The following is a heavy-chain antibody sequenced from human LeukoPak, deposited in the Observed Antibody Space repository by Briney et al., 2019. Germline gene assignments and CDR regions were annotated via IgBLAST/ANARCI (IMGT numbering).Heavy chain of an antibody. CDR3: ARGYYYDSSGYYPIAHFDY. D-gene: IGHD3-22*01. Sequence: ASVKVSCKASGFTFTSYDINWVRQASGQGLEWMGWMNPNTGDTGYAQKFQGRVTITADESTSTAYMELSSLRSEDTAVYYCARGYYYDSSGYYPIAHFDYWGQGTLVTVSS. CDR1: GFTFTSYD. J-gene: IGHJ4*02. V-gene: IGHV1-8*01. CDR2: MNPNTGDT.